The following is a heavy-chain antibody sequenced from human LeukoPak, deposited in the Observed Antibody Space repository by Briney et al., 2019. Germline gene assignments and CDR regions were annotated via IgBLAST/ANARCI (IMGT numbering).Heavy chain of an antibody. CDR3: ARHASVSGNWPRPLDY. CDR2: IYYSGST. J-gene: IGHJ4*02. CDR1: GGSISSSSYY. Sequence: SETLSLTCTVSGGSISSSSYYWGWVRQPPGKGLEWIAYIYYSGSTYYSPSLRSRVTISVYTSKNQFSLKLTSVTAADTAVYYCARHASVSGNWPRPLDYWGQGSLVTVSS. D-gene: IGHD3-3*01. V-gene: IGHV4-39*01.